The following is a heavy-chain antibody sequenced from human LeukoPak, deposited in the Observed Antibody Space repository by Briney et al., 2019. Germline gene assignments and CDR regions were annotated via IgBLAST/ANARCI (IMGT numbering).Heavy chain of an antibody. V-gene: IGHV4-39*07. D-gene: IGHD2-21*02. CDR3: ARSRGDYIYHYYMDV. CDR2: IYYSGST. J-gene: IGHJ6*03. Sequence: SETLSLTCTVSGGSISSSSYYWGWIRQPPGKGLEWIGSIYYSGSTYYNPSLKSRVTISVDRSKNQFSLKLSSVTAADTAVYYCARSRGDYIYHYYMDVWGKGTTVTVSS. CDR1: GGSISSSSYY.